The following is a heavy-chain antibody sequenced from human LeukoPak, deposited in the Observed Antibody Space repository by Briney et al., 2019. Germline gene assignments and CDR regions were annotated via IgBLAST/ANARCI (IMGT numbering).Heavy chain of an antibody. Sequence: ASVKVSCKASGYTFTGYYMHWVRQAPGQGLEWMGWINPNSSGTDYAQKFQGRVTMTRDTSISTAYMELSRLRSDDTAVYYCARARYDSSGYYFDYWGQGTLVTVSS. CDR3: ARARYDSSGYYFDY. D-gene: IGHD3-22*01. CDR1: GYTFTGYY. J-gene: IGHJ4*02. V-gene: IGHV1-2*02. CDR2: INPNSSGT.